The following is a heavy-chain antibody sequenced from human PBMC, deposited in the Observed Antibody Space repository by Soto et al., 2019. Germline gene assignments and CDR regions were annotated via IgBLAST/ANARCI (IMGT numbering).Heavy chain of an antibody. CDR2: ISGSGGST. V-gene: IGHV3-23*01. J-gene: IGHJ6*03. CDR3: AKSPGKESPHAYYYYYMDV. D-gene: IGHD1-1*01. Sequence: EVQLLESGGGLVQPGGSLRLSCAASGFTFSSYVMSWVRQAPGKGLEWVSAISGSGGSTYYADSVKGRFTISRDNSKNTLYLQMNSLRAEDTAVYYCAKSPGKESPHAYYYYYMDVWGKGTTVTVSS. CDR1: GFTFSSYV.